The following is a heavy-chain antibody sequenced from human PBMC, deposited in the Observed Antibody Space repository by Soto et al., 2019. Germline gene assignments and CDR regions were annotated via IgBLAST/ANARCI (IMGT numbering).Heavy chain of an antibody. V-gene: IGHV1-3*01. CDR2: INAGVDDT. CDR1: GFTSLSYA. J-gene: IGHJ4*02. CDR3: AREVQGVTSFDY. D-gene: IGHD3-10*01. Sequence: QVELVQSGPEMMQPGASVKVSCKASGFTSLSYAFHWVRQAPGQGPQWLGWINAGVDDTIYSQRYQGRLNITRDSSAHIVYLEVNTLTNEDTAVYYCAREVQGVTSFDYWGQGTLVAVSS.